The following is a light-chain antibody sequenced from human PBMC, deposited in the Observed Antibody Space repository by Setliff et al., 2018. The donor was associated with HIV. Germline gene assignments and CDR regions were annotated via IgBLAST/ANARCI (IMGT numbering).Light chain of an antibody. CDR2: GNS. V-gene: IGLV1-40*01. CDR3: QSYDSSLSAFYV. J-gene: IGLJ1*01. Sequence: SALPQPPSVSGAPGQRVTISCTGSSSNIGAGYDVHWYQQLPGTAPKLLIYGNSNRPSGVPDRFSGSKSGTSASLAITGLQAEDVADYYCQSYDSSLSAFYVFGTGTKVTVL. CDR1: SSNIGAGYD.